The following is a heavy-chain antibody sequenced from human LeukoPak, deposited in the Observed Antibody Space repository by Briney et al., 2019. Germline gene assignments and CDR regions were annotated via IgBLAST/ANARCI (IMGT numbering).Heavy chain of an antibody. CDR3: ARRVGGTPDY. Sequence: GGSLRLSCAASGLTFTNHAMTWVRQAPGEGLEWVSAIGGDGRSTDYADSVKGRFTISRDNSKNTLYLQMNSLRAEDTALYYCARRVGGTPDYWGLGTLVTVSS. CDR2: IGGDGRST. D-gene: IGHD1-26*01. V-gene: IGHV3-23*01. J-gene: IGHJ4*02. CDR1: GLTFTNHA.